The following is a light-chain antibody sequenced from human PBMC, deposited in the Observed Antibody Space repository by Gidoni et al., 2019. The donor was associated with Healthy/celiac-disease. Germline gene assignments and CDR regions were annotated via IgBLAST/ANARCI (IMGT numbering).Light chain of an antibody. Sequence: EIVLTQSPGTLSLSPGERATLSCRASQSGSSSYLAWYQQKPGQAPRLLIYGASSRATGILDRFSGSGSGTDFTLTISSLEPEDFAVYYCQQYGSSPLYTFGQGTKLEIK. CDR1: QSGSSSY. J-gene: IGKJ2*01. V-gene: IGKV3-20*01. CDR3: QQYGSSPLYT. CDR2: GAS.